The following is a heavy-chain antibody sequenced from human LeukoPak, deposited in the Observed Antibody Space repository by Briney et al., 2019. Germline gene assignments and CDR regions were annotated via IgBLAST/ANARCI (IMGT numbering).Heavy chain of an antibody. Sequence: SETLSLTCTVSGGSISSSSYYWGWIRQPPGKGLEWIGSIYYSGSTYYNPSLKSRVTISVDTSKNQFSLKLSSVTAADTAVYYCARDLMNNYYDSSGFDYWGQGTLVTVSS. CDR1: GGSISSSSYY. V-gene: IGHV4-39*07. D-gene: IGHD3-22*01. CDR2: IYYSGST. CDR3: ARDLMNNYYDSSGFDY. J-gene: IGHJ4*02.